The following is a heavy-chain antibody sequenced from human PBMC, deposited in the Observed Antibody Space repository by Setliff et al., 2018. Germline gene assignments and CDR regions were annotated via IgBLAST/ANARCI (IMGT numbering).Heavy chain of an antibody. D-gene: IGHD5-12*01. CDR2: ISTLGGAI. V-gene: IGHV3-48*03. CDR3: ARVRYSGFDY. CDR1: GFSFSGHE. J-gene: IGHJ4*02. Sequence: GGSLRLSCAASGFSFSGHEMNWVRQAPGKGLEWISSISTLGGAIYYADSVKGRFTISRDNAENSLYLQMNNLRAEDTAVYYCARVRYSGFDYWGQGTLVTVSS.